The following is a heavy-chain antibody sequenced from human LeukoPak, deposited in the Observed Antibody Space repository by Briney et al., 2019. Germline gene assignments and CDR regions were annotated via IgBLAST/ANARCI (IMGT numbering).Heavy chain of an antibody. CDR2: INHSGST. Sequence: SETLSLTCAVYGGSFSGYYWSWIRQPPGKGLEWIGEINHSGSTNYNPSLKSRVTISVDTSKNQSSLKLSSVTAADTAVYYCARGSVVGSSTRLYYFDYWGQGTLVTVSS. CDR1: GGSFSGYY. D-gene: IGHD2-2*01. V-gene: IGHV4-34*01. J-gene: IGHJ4*02. CDR3: ARGSVVGSSTRLYYFDY.